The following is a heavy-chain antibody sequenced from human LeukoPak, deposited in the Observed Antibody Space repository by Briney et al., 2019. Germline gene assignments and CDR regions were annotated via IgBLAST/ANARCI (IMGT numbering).Heavy chain of an antibody. J-gene: IGHJ4*02. CDR1: GFTFSSYG. Sequence: GGSLRLSCAASGFTFSSYGMHWVRQAPGKGLEGVAFIRYDGSNKYYADSVKGRFTISRDNSKNTLYMQMNSLRAEDTAVYYCAKDREYMTNYFDYWGQGTLVTVSS. V-gene: IGHV3-30*02. CDR3: AKDREYMTNYFDY. D-gene: IGHD2/OR15-2a*01. CDR2: IRYDGSNK.